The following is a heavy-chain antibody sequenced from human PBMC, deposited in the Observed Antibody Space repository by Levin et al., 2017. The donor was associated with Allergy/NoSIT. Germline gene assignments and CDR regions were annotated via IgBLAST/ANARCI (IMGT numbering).Heavy chain of an antibody. CDR1: GFTFSSYW. D-gene: IGHD3-9*01. Sequence: GGSLRLSCAASGFTFSSYWMSWVRQAPGKGLEWVANIKQDGSEKYYVDSVKGRFTISRDNAKNSLYLQMNSLRAEDTAVYYCAREYYDILTGYFDYWGQGTLVTVSS. CDR2: IKQDGSEK. J-gene: IGHJ4*02. V-gene: IGHV3-7*04. CDR3: AREYYDILTGYFDY.